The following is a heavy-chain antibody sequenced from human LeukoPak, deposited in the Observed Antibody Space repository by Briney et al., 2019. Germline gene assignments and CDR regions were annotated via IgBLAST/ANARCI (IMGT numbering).Heavy chain of an antibody. CDR2: IYNSGTT. V-gene: IGHV4-30-4*07. Sequence: NPSETLSLTCAVSGDSISSGDYSWSWIRQPPGKGLEWIGYIYNSGTTNYNPSLKSRVTISVDTSKNQFSLKLSSVTAADTAIYYCARNGDDSSDYYYFDYWGQGTLVTVSS. J-gene: IGHJ4*02. D-gene: IGHD3-22*01. CDR1: GDSISSGDYS. CDR3: ARNGDDSSDYYYFDY.